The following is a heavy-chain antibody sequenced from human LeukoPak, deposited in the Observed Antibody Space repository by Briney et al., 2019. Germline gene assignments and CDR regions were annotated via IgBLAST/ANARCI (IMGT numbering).Heavy chain of an antibody. V-gene: IGHV3-30*02. CDR2: IRHDGSSK. CDR1: GFTFSNYG. Sequence: GGSLRLSCTSSGFTFSNYGMHWVRLAPGKGLEWVSFIRHDGSSKDYADSVKGRFTISRDNFKNTVYLQMDNLRPEDTALYYCARIITQTGDFYMDVWGKGTTVTVSS. CDR3: ARIITQTGDFYMDV. J-gene: IGHJ6*03. D-gene: IGHD1-20*01.